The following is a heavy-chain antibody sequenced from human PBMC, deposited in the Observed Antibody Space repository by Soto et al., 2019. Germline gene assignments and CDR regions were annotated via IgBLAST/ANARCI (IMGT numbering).Heavy chain of an antibody. V-gene: IGHV3-23*01. D-gene: IGHD1-26*01. CDR3: AIDARKVGAIRSNLAINWFDA. CDR1: GFTFSSYA. Sequence: GGSLRLSCAASGFTFSSYAMSWVRQAPGKGLEWVSAISGSGGSTYYADSVKVRFTISRDNSNNTLYLQMNSLRAEDTAVYYCAIDARKVGAIRSNLAINWFDALGQGNLLTISS. J-gene: IGHJ5*02. CDR2: ISGSGGST.